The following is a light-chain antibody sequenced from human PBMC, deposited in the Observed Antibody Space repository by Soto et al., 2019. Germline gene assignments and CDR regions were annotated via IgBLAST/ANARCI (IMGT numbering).Light chain of an antibody. J-gene: IGKJ1*01. V-gene: IGKV1-27*01. CDR1: QGISND. CDR3: QQYNSAPWT. CDR2: AAS. Sequence: DIQMTQSPSSLSASVGDRVTVTCRASQGISNDLAWYQQKPGKVPKLLIYAASTLQSGVPSRFSGSASGTDFTLTISSLQPEDVATYYCQQYNSAPWTFGQGTKVEIK.